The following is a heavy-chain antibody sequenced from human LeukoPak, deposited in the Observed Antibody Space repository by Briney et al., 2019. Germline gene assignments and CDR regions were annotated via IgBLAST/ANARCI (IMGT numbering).Heavy chain of an antibody. J-gene: IGHJ4*02. Sequence: SETLSLTCTVSGGSISSSTYCRGWIRQPPGKGLEWIGSFYCSGSTYYNPSLKSRVTISVDTSKNQFSLKLSSVTAADTAVYYCARLRSPVTILYYFDYWGQGTLVTVSS. V-gene: IGHV4-39*01. CDR2: FYCSGST. D-gene: IGHD4-17*01. CDR1: GGSISSSTYC. CDR3: ARLRSPVTILYYFDY.